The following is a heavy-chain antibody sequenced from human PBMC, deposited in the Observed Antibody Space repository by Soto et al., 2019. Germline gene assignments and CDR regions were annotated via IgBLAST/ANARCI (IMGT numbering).Heavy chain of an antibody. CDR1: GFTFSRYW. CDR3: VKGGDYGNSFDS. D-gene: IGHD3-10*01. CDR2: INEDGSTT. J-gene: IGHJ4*02. Sequence: GGSLRLSCAASGFTFSRYWMHWVRQVPGKGLVWVSRINEDGSTTTYADSVKGRFTISRDNAKNTLYLQMNSLRVEDTAVYYCVKGGDYGNSFDSWGRGSLVTVSS. V-gene: IGHV3-74*01.